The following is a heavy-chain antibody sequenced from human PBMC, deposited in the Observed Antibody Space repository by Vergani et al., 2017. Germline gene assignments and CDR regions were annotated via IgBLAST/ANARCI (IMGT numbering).Heavy chain of an antibody. CDR1: GGTFSSYA. Sequence: QVQLVQSGAEVKKPGSSVKVSCKASGGTFSSYAISWVRQAPGQGLEWMGGIIPIFGTANYAQKFQGRVTITADKSTSTAYMELSSLRSEDTAVYYCARGRRYCSSTSCYTDWFDPWGQGTLVTVSS. J-gene: IGHJ5*02. V-gene: IGHV1-69*06. CDR3: ARGRRYCSSTSCYTDWFDP. D-gene: IGHD2-2*02. CDR2: IIPIFGTA.